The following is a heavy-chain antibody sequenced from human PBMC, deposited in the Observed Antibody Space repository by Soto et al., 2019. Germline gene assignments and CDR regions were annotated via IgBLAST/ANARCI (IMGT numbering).Heavy chain of an antibody. CDR1: GFTFSSYS. CDR2: ISSSSSYI. Sequence: EVQLVESGGGLVKPGGSLRLSCAASGFTFSSYSMNWVRQAPGKGLEWVSSISSSSSYIYYADSVKGRFTISRDNAKNSLYLKMNRLRAEETAVYYCAIDGDSPGHSSSYYYGMDVWGQGTTVTVSS. CDR3: AIDGDSPGHSSSYYYGMDV. V-gene: IGHV3-21*01. D-gene: IGHD6-6*01. J-gene: IGHJ6*02.